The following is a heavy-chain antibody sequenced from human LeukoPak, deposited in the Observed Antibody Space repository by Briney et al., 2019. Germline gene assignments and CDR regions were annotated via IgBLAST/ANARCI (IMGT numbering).Heavy chain of an antibody. J-gene: IGHJ6*03. CDR3: ARGRYMDV. CDR2: IYISGSA. CDR1: EDSISSYY. Sequence: SETLSLTCTVSEDSISSYYYNWIRQPAGKGLEWIGRIYISGSANYNPSLKGRVTMSVDTSKNQFSLRLSSVTAADTAVYYCARGRYMDVWGKGTTVTVSS. V-gene: IGHV4-4*07.